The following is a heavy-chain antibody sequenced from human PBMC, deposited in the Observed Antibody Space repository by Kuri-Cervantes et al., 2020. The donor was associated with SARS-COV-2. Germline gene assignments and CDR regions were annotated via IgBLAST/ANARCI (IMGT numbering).Heavy chain of an antibody. CDR1: GYTLTSYG. CDR2: ISAYNGNT. Sequence: ASVKVSCKASGYTLTSYGISWVRQAPGQGLEWMGWISAYNGNTNYAQKLQGRVTMTTDTSTSTAYMELRSLGSDDTAVYYCARVGIVVVVAAIPDWFDPWGQGTLVTVSS. V-gene: IGHV1-18*01. CDR3: ARVGIVVVVAAIPDWFDP. D-gene: IGHD2-15*01. J-gene: IGHJ5*02.